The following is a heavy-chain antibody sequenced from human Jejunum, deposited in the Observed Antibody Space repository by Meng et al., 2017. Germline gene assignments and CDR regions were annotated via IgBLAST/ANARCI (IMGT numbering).Heavy chain of an antibody. D-gene: IGHD6-19*01. CDR2: ISSSGSTI. CDR3: ARESSATFGYFDY. Sequence: GESLKTSCAASGFTFSTYEMNWVRQAPGKGLEWVSYISSSGSTIHYADSVKGRFTISRDNAKNSLFLQMNSLRAEDTAVYFCARESSATFGYFDYWGQGTRVTGYS. J-gene: IGHJ4*02. V-gene: IGHV3-48*03. CDR1: GFTFSTYE.